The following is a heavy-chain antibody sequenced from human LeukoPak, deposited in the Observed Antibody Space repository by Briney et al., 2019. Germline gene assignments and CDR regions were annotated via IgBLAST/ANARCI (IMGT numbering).Heavy chain of an antibody. CDR3: AKRDGVF. D-gene: IGHD2-8*01. CDR2: ISGSGGST. V-gene: IGHV3-23*01. CDR1: GITFSNFA. J-gene: IGHJ4*02. Sequence: GGSLRLSCAASGITFSNFAMSWVRQAPGKGLEWVSTISGSGGSTDYADSVKGRFTISKDNSKNTLYLQMNSLRAEDTAVYYCAKRDGVFWGQGTLVTVSS.